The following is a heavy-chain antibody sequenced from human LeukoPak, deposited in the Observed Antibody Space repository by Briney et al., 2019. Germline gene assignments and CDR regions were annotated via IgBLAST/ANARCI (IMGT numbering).Heavy chain of an antibody. Sequence: ASVKVSCKASGYTFTGYYMHWVRQAPGQGLEWMGWINPNSGGTNYAQKFQGRVTITADESTSTAYMELSSLRSEDTAVYYCAREQVRRYYDSSGYRFFDYWGQGTLVTVSS. J-gene: IGHJ4*02. CDR3: AREQVRRYYDSSGYRFFDY. CDR1: GYTFTGYY. V-gene: IGHV1-2*02. CDR2: INPNSGGT. D-gene: IGHD3-22*01.